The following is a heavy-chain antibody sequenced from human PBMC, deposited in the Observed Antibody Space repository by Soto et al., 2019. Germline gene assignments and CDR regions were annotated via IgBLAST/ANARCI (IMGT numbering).Heavy chain of an antibody. CDR1: GFTFSSYG. CDR3: AKSSGLYYYDSSGYYYVVY. CDR2: ISYDGSNK. Sequence: GGSLRLSCAASGFTFSSYGMHWVRQAPGKGLEWVAVISYDGSNKYYADSVKGRFTISRDNSKNTLYLQMNSLRAEDTAGYYCAKSSGLYYYDSSGYYYVVYWGQGTLVTVSS. D-gene: IGHD3-22*01. V-gene: IGHV3-30*18. J-gene: IGHJ4*02.